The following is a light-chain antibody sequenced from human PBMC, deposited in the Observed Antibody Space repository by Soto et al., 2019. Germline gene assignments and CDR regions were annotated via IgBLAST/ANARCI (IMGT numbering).Light chain of an antibody. CDR2: EVT. J-gene: IGLJ2*01. CDR1: SSDVGGYNY. Sequence: QSVLTQPPSASGSPGQSVTISCAGTSSDVGGYNYVSWYQQHPGKAPKLMISEVTKRPSGVPDRFSGSKSGNTASLTVSGLQAEDEGDYYCKSYSGTNNCVFRGGTQLTVL. CDR3: KSYSGTNNCV. V-gene: IGLV2-8*01.